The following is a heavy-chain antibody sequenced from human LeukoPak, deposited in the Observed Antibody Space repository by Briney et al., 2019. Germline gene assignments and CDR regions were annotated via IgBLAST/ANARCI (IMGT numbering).Heavy chain of an antibody. V-gene: IGHV3-48*01. CDR1: GFTFSGYS. J-gene: IGHJ4*02. CDR2: ITSSSAI. Sequence: PVGSLRLSCAASGFTFSGYSMNWVRQAPGKGLEWVSYITSSSAIYYADSVKGRFTISRDNARNSLYLQMNSLRAEDTAVYYCARVRGSYHFDYWGQGTLVTVSS. D-gene: IGHD1-26*01. CDR3: ARVRGSYHFDY.